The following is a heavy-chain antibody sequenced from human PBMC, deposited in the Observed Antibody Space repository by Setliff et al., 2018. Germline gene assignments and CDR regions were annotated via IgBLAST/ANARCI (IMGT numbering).Heavy chain of an antibody. CDR1: GGTFTKYG. CDR3: AREGVDTRSSTDCRYYMDV. J-gene: IGHJ6*03. D-gene: IGHD5-18*01. CDR2: TIPSFGST. V-gene: IGHV1-69*05. Sequence: SVKVSCKASGGTFTKYGISWVRQAPGQGLEWMGGTIPSFGSTNYAQKFQGRVTIITDESTSTANMELSSLRTEDSAVYYCAREGVDTRSSTDCRYYMDVWGKGTTVTVSS.